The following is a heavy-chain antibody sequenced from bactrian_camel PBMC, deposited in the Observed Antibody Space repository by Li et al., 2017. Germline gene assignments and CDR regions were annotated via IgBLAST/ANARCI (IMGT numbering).Heavy chain of an antibody. D-gene: IGHD1*01. CDR3: ATDSRALMDYSAEGDGQNY. CDR2: IDKITGA. CDR1: RYGSWDC. V-gene: IGHV3-2*01. J-gene: IGHJ4*01. Sequence: HVQLVESGGGLVQPGGSLTLSCRSPRYGSWDCRGWFRQAPGLEREAVAAIDKITGAAYADFVSGRFTISKDDAKNTLYLELRSLKTEDTGVYYCATDSRALMDYSAEGDGQNYWGQGTQVTVS.